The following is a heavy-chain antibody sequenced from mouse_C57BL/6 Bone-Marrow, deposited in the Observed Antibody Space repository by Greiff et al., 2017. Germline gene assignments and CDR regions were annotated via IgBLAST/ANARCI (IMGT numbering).Heavy chain of an antibody. CDR1: GFNIKDDY. J-gene: IGHJ2*01. V-gene: IGHV14-4*01. CDR3: TTKEITTVVD. CDR2: IDPENGDT. Sequence: EVQVVESGAELVRPGASVKLSCTASGFNIKDDYMHWVKQRPEQGLEWIGWIDPENGDTEYASKFQGKATITADTSSNTAYLQLSSLTSEDTAVYYCTTKEITTVVDWGQGTTLTVSS. D-gene: IGHD1-1*01.